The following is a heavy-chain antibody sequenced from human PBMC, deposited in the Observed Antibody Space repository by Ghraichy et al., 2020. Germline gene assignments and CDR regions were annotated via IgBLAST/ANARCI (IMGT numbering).Heavy chain of an antibody. V-gene: IGHV3-30*02. CDR3: ARDLNFDY. D-gene: IGHD3-10*01. Sequence: GESLNISCVASGFNFSTYAMHWVRQAPGKGLEWVAFIRYDGSSKYHADSVRGRFTISRDNSKNTLYLQMNSVRPEDTAMYYCARDLNFDYWGQGTLVTVSS. CDR2: IRYDGSSK. CDR1: GFNFSTYA. J-gene: IGHJ4*02.